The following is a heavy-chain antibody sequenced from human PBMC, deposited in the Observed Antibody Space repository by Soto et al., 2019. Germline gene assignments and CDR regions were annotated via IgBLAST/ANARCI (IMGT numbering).Heavy chain of an antibody. V-gene: IGHV4-59*01. Sequence: NPSETLSLTCTVSGGSISSYYWSWIRQPPGKGLEWIGYIYYSGSTNYNPSLKSRVTISVDTSKNQFSLKLSSVTAADTAVYYCARAAYDYIWGSYRPYYYYYMDVWGKGTTVTVSS. CDR3: ARAAYDYIWGSYRPYYYYYMDV. J-gene: IGHJ6*03. CDR2: IYYSGST. D-gene: IGHD3-16*02. CDR1: GGSISSYY.